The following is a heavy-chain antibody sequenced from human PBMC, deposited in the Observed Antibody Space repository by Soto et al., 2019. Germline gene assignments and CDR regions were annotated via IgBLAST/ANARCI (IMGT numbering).Heavy chain of an antibody. CDR3: AKNRDYDYDAFDI. CDR2: ITGNSAFT. V-gene: IGHV3-23*01. J-gene: IGHJ3*02. D-gene: IGHD3-16*01. CDR1: GFTFNRNA. Sequence: VGSLRLSCAGSGFTFNRNAMSWVRQAPGKGLEWVSGITGNSAFTYYADSVKGRFIISRDNSKNTLYLQINTLRVEDTAVYYCAKNRDYDYDAFDIWGQGTMVTVSS.